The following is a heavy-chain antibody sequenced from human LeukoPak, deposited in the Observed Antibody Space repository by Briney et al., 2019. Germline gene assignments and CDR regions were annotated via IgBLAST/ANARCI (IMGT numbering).Heavy chain of an antibody. V-gene: IGHV3-23*01. Sequence: GGSLTLSCAASGFTFNSYVMSWVRQAPGKGLEWVSTISGSGNSTYYADSVKGRFTISRDNSKNTLYLQMNRLRAEDTAIYYCAKARQGHFDYWGQGTLVTVSS. CDR1: GFTFNSYV. CDR2: ISGSGNST. CDR3: AKARQGHFDY. J-gene: IGHJ4*02.